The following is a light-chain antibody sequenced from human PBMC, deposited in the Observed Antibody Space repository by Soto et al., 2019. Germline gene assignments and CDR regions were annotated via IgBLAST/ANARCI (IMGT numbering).Light chain of an antibody. CDR2: GAS. CDR3: QQYGSSGT. Sequence: EIVLSQSAGSLSLSPGERATLSCRASQSVSNNYLAWYQQKPGQAPRLLIYGASNRATGIPDRFSGSGSGTDFTLTISRLEPEDFAVYYCQQYGSSGTFGQGTKVDIK. V-gene: IGKV3-20*01. J-gene: IGKJ1*01. CDR1: QSVSNNY.